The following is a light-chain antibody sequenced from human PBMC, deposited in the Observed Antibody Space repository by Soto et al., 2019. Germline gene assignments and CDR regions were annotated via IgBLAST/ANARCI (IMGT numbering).Light chain of an antibody. CDR2: GAS. J-gene: IGKJ5*01. CDR1: QSVSSTY. CDR3: QQYNSWPPIT. V-gene: IGKV3-15*01. Sequence: EIVLTQSPATLSLSPGERVTLSCRASQSVSSTYLAWYQQKPGQAPRLLIYGASTRATGIPARFSGGGSGTEFTLTISSLQSEDFAVYYCQQYNSWPPITFGQGTRLEIK.